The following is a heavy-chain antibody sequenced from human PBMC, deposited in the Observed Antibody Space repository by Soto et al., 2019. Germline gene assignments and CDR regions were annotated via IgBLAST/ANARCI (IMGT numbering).Heavy chain of an antibody. V-gene: IGHV1-69*06. CDR2: IIPIFGTA. CDR3: ARPTWEWLPPARDYYYGMDV. J-gene: IGHJ6*02. CDR1: GGTFSSYA. Sequence: QGQLVQSGAEVKKPGCSVTVSCKASGGTFSSYAISWVRQAPGQGLEWMGGIIPIFGTANYAQKFQGRVTITADKSTSTAYMELRSLRSEDTAVYYCARPTWEWLPPARDYYYGMDVWGQGTTVTVSS. D-gene: IGHD3-3*01.